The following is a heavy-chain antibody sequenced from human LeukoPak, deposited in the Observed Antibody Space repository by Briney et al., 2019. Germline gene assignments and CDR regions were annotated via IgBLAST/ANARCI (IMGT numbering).Heavy chain of an antibody. CDR1: GFTFSSYG. V-gene: IGHV3-30*02. CDR3: AKDRAAAGKGPYYFDY. D-gene: IGHD6-13*01. J-gene: IGHJ4*02. Sequence: GGSLRLSCAASGFTFSSYGMHWVRQAPGKGLEWVAFIRYGGSNKYYADSVKGRFTISRDNSKNTLYLQMNSLRAEDTAVYYCAKDRAAAGKGPYYFDYWGQGTLVTVSS. CDR2: IRYGGSNK.